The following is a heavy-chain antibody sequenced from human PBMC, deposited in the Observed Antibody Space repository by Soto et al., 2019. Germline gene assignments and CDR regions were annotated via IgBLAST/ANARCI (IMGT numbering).Heavy chain of an antibody. CDR1: GGSISRSGYF. CDR3: ARLAHSYGWVDH. D-gene: IGHD5-18*01. Sequence: SETLSLTCTASGGSISRSGYFWGWIRQPPGKGLEWIATIYDSGSTYYNASLRSRVTISVDTSKNQFSLKLSSLTAADTAVYYCARLAHSYGWVDHWGLRTPVTVSS. CDR2: IYDSGST. V-gene: IGHV4-39*01. J-gene: IGHJ5*02.